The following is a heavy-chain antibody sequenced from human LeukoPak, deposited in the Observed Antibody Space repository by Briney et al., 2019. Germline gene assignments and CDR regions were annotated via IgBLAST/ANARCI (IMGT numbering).Heavy chain of an antibody. CDR1: GGTFSSYA. V-gene: IGHV1-69*13. J-gene: IGHJ4*02. CDR2: IIPIFGTA. D-gene: IGHD4-11*01. Sequence: SVKVSCKASGGTFSSYAISWVRQAPGQGLEWMGGIIPIFGTANYAQKFQGRVTIAADESTSTAYMELSSLRSEDTAVYYCARAWENTVVLPGYWGQGTLVTVSS. CDR3: ARAWENTVVLPGY.